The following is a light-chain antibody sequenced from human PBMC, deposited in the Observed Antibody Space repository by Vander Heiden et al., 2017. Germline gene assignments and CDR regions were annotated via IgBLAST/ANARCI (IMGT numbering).Light chain of an antibody. Sequence: DIQMTQSPSSLSASVGDRVTITCRASQSISSYLNWYQQKPGKAPKLLIYAASSFQSPVPSRSRGTGPATDFTLSIMRRQPEAFATYYSHGSSTKRQTFGQGTKLEIK. CDR2: AAS. CDR3: HGSSTKRQT. CDR1: QSISSY. V-gene: IGKV1-39*01. J-gene: IGKJ1*01.